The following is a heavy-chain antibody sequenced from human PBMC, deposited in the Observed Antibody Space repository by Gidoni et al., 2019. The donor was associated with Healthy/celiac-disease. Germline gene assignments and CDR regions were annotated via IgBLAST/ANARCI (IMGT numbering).Heavy chain of an antibody. CDR1: GFTVSSNY. Sequence: EVQLVESGGGLIQPGGSLRLSCAASGFTVSSNYMSWVRQAPGKGLEWVSVIYSGGSTYYADSVKGRFTISRDNSKNTLYLQMNSLRAEDTAVYYCARDSYGDYGFGMDVWGQGTTVTVSS. D-gene: IGHD4-17*01. CDR3: ARDSYGDYGFGMDV. CDR2: IYSGGST. J-gene: IGHJ6*02. V-gene: IGHV3-53*01.